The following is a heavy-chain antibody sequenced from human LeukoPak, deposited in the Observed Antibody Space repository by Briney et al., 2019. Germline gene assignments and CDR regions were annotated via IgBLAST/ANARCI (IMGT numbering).Heavy chain of an antibody. V-gene: IGHV3-23*01. CDR1: GFTFSNYA. CDR3: ATRFVVGATLFS. Sequence: GGSLTLSCAASGFTFSNYAMSWVRQPPGKGLEWVSDISPSGGSTYYADCVKGRFTTSRDNSKNTMYLQMNRLRAEETAVYYCATRFVVGATLFSWGQGTLVTVSS. CDR2: ISPSGGST. D-gene: IGHD1-26*01. J-gene: IGHJ5*02.